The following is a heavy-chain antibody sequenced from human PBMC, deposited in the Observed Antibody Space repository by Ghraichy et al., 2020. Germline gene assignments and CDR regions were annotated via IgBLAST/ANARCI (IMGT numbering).Heavy chain of an antibody. CDR3: ARHYKRDLRLGGSRFDP. Sequence: SETLSLTCTVSGGSISSSSYYWGWIRQPPGKGLEWIGSIYYSGSTYYNPSLKSRVTISVDTSKNQFSLKLSSVTAADTAVYYCARHYKRDLRLGGSRFDPWGQGTLVTVSS. J-gene: IGHJ5*02. CDR2: IYYSGST. D-gene: IGHD3-10*01. V-gene: IGHV4-39*01. CDR1: GGSISSSSYY.